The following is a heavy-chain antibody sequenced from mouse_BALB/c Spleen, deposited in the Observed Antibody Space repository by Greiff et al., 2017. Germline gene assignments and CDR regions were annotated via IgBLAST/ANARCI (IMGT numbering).Heavy chain of an antibody. D-gene: IGHD1-2*01. Sequence: VQLQQSGTVLARPGASVKMSCKASGYTFTSYWMHWVKQRPGQGLEWIGAIYPGNSDTSYNQKFKGKAKLTAVTSTSTAYMELSSLTNEDSAVYYCTRDHYYEGFDYWGQGTTLTVSS. CDR1: GYTFTSYW. CDR3: TRDHYYEGFDY. V-gene: IGHV1-5*01. CDR2: IYPGNSDT. J-gene: IGHJ2*01.